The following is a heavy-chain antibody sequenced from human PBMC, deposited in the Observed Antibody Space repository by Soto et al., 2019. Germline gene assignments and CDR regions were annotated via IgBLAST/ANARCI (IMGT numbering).Heavy chain of an antibody. V-gene: IGHV3-30*04. CDR3: ATEYYYGSGSYYFDY. Sequence: GGSLRLSCAASGFTFSSYAMHWVRQAPGKGLEWVAVISYDGSNKYYADSVKGRFTISRDNSKNTLYLQMNNLRAEDTAVYYCATEYYYGSGSYYFDYWGQGTLVTVSS. CDR1: GFTFSSYA. J-gene: IGHJ4*02. CDR2: ISYDGSNK. D-gene: IGHD3-10*01.